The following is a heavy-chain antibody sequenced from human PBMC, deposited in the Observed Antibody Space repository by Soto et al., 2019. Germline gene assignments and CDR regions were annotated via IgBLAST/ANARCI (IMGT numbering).Heavy chain of an antibody. V-gene: IGHV3-30-3*01. Sequence: QVQLVESGGGVVQPGRSLRLSCAASGFTFSSYAMHWVRQAPGKGLEWVAVISYDGSNKYYADSVKGRFTISRDNSKNTLYLQMNSLGAEDTAVYYCARRSGSYYYRSDYWGQGTLVTVSS. J-gene: IGHJ4*02. CDR2: ISYDGSNK. CDR1: GFTFSSYA. D-gene: IGHD1-26*01. CDR3: ARRSGSYYYRSDY.